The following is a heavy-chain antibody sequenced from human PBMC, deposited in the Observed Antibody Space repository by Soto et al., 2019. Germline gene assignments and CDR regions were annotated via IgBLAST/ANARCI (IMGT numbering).Heavy chain of an antibody. D-gene: IGHD2-8*01. CDR1: GYSFHTYW. CDR3: ARLLTTGGSRLCSTGVCPNMGGMDV. V-gene: IGHV5-51*01. J-gene: IGHJ6*02. Sequence: GESLKISCQGFGYSFHTYWIAWVGEMPGGGLDWMGIIYPFDSETTYNPSFQGQVTLSVDKSIRTAYLQWTSLKASDTAIYFCARLLTTGGSRLCSTGVCPNMGGMDVWGQGTTVTVSS. CDR2: IYPFDSET.